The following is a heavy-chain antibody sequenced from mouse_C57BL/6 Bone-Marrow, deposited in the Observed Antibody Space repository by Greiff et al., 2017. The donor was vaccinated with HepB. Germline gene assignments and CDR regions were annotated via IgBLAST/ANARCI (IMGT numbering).Heavy chain of an antibody. CDR1: GFTFSDYG. CDR2: ISNLAYSI. Sequence: EVKLVESGGGLVQPGGSLKLSCAASGFTFSDYGMAWVRQAPRKGPEWVAFISNLAYSIYYADTVTGRFTISRENAKNTLYLEMSSLRSEDTAMYYCARRDLLLWYFDVWGTGTTVTVSS. CDR3: ARRDLLLWYFDV. V-gene: IGHV5-15*01. J-gene: IGHJ1*03. D-gene: IGHD1-1*01.